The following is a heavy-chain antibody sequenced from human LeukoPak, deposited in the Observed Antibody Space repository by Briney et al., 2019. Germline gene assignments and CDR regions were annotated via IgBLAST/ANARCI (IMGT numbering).Heavy chain of an antibody. D-gene: IGHD1-26*01. CDR2: TYYRSKWYY. CDR1: GDSVSSNSAA. J-gene: IGHJ4*02. V-gene: IGHV6-1*01. CDR3: ARDPVGGSTIFDY. Sequence: SQTLSLTCATSGDSVSSNSAAWNWIRQSPSRGLGWLGRTYYRSKWYYDYAVAVKSRISINPDTSKNQFSLQLSSVTPEDTAVYYCARDPVGGSTIFDYWGQGTLVTVSS.